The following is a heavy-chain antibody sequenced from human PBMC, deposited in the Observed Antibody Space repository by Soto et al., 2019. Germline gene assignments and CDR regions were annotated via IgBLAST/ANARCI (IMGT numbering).Heavy chain of an antibody. CDR3: GRRLSIVGGANVGAFEI. V-gene: IGHV4-39*01. CDR1: GGSIKSGSYY. CDR2: VFYSGTT. Sequence: PSETLSLTCTVSGGSIKSGSYYWGWIRQPPGKGLEWIGSVFYSGTTYYNPSLRGRVTTSIDTSKNQFSLKLSSVTAADTALYYCGRRLSIVGGANVGAFEIWGEGTMVTVSS. J-gene: IGHJ3*02. D-gene: IGHD1-26*01.